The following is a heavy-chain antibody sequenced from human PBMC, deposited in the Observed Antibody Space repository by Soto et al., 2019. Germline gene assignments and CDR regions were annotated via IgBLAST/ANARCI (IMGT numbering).Heavy chain of an antibody. Sequence: GGSLRLSCAASGFTFSSYGMHWVRQAPGKGLEWVAVISYDGSNKYYADSVKGRFTISRDNSKNTLYLQMNSLRAEDTAVYYCAKSHQGYYASEPWFDPWGQGTLVTVSS. V-gene: IGHV3-30*18. J-gene: IGHJ5*02. CDR3: AKSHQGYYASEPWFDP. D-gene: IGHD3-10*01. CDR2: ISYDGSNK. CDR1: GFTFSSYG.